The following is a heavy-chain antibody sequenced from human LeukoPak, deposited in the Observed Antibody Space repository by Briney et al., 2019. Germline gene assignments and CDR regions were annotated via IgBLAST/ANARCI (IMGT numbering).Heavy chain of an antibody. D-gene: IGHD3-22*01. J-gene: IGHJ4*02. Sequence: SETLSLTCTVSGGSISSYYWSWIRQPPGKGLEWIGYIYYSGSTNYNPSLKSRVTISVDTSKNQFSLKLSSVTAADTAVYYCARGLHSSGYPFDYWGQGTLVTVSS. V-gene: IGHV4-59*01. CDR2: IYYSGST. CDR3: ARGLHSSGYPFDY. CDR1: GGSISSYY.